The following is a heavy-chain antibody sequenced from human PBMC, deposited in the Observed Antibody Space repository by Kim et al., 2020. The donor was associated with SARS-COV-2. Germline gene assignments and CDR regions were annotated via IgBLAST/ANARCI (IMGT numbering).Heavy chain of an antibody. CDR1: GFTFSSCP. V-gene: IGHV3-23*01. Sequence: GGSLRLSCAASGFTFSSCPMSWVRQAPGKGLEWVSSISSSGGSTDYADSLKGRLTISRDNTKNTLYLQMNSLRAEDTAVYYCAKEDGTYDSGNYFDYWGQGTLVTVPS. CDR3: AKEDGTYDSGNYFDY. CDR2: ISSSGGST. J-gene: IGHJ4*02. D-gene: IGHD3-10*01.